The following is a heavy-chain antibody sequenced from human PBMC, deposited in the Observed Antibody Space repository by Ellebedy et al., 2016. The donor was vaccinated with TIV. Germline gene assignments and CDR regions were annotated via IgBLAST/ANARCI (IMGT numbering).Heavy chain of an antibody. J-gene: IGHJ4*02. CDR1: GYIFTNYD. D-gene: IGHD1-26*01. CDR2: INPSGGGT. V-gene: IGHV1-46*01. Sequence: AASVKVSCKASGYIFTNYDVHWVRQAPGQGLEWMGIINPSGGGTGYAQKFQGRVTMTRDTSASTVYMELSSLRSEDTAVYYCAREGGVYYFDYWGQGTLVTVSS. CDR3: AREGGVYYFDY.